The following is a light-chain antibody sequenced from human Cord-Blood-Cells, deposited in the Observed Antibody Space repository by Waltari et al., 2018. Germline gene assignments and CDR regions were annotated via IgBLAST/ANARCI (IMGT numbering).Light chain of an antibody. CDR3: QAWDSSHVV. J-gene: IGLJ2*01. CDR1: KVGDKY. V-gene: IGLV3-1*01. CDR2: LDS. Sequence: SFELTQPPSVSVSPRQTASITCSGDKVGDKYACWYQQKPGQSPVLVIYLDSKGPSGIPERFSGSNSGNTATLTISGTQAMDEADYYCQAWDSSHVVFGGGTKLTVL.